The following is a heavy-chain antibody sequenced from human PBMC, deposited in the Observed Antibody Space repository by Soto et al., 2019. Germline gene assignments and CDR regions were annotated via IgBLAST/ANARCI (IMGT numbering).Heavy chain of an antibody. D-gene: IGHD5-12*01. J-gene: IGHJ6*02. CDR2: IIPIFGTA. CDR1: GGTFSSYA. Sequence: QVQLVQSGAEVKKPGSSVNVSCKASGGTFSSYAISWVRQAPGQGLEWMGGIIPIFGTANYAQKFQGRVTITADKSTSTAYMELSSLRSEDTAVYYCARDQGGYSGYDPPYYYYYGMDVWGQGTTVTVSS. CDR3: ARDQGGYSGYDPPYYYYYGMDV. V-gene: IGHV1-69*06.